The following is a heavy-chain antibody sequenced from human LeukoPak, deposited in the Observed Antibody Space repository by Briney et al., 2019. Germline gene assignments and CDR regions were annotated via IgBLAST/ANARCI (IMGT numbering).Heavy chain of an antibody. CDR2: IYYSGST. V-gene: IGHV4-31*03. D-gene: IGHD5-24*01. J-gene: IGHJ4*02. CDR3: ARALVEMATIGGVLVDY. Sequence: SETLSLTCTVSGDSISSGGYYWSWIRQHPGKGLEWIGYIYYSGSTYYNPSLKSRVTISVDTSKNQFSLKLSSVTAADTAVYYCARALVEMATIGGVLVDYWGQGTLVTVSS. CDR1: GDSISSGGYY.